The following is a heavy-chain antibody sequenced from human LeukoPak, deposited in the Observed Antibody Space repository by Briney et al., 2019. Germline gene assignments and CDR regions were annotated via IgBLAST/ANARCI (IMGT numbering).Heavy chain of an antibody. CDR1: GFTFSSYS. V-gene: IGHV3-48*02. Sequence: GGSLRLSCAASGFTFSSYSMNWVRQAPGKGLEWVSYISSSSVTIYYADSVKGRFTISRDNAKNSLYLQMNSLRDEDTAVYYCARALTYYYDSSGDYLYGMDVWGQGTTVTVSS. CDR2: ISSSSVTI. D-gene: IGHD3-22*01. J-gene: IGHJ6*02. CDR3: ARALTYYYDSSGDYLYGMDV.